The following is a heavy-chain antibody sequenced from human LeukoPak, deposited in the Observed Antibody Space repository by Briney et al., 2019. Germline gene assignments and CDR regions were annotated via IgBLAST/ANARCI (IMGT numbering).Heavy chain of an antibody. Sequence: PGGSLRLSCAASGFTFSSYAMHWVRQAPGKGLEWVAVISYDGSNKYYADSVKGRFTISRDNSKNTLYLQINSLRAEDTAVYYCARPPAYDSSGYADYWGQGTLVTVSS. D-gene: IGHD3-22*01. CDR1: GFTFSSYA. CDR2: ISYDGSNK. CDR3: ARPPAYDSSGYADY. J-gene: IGHJ4*02. V-gene: IGHV3-30-3*01.